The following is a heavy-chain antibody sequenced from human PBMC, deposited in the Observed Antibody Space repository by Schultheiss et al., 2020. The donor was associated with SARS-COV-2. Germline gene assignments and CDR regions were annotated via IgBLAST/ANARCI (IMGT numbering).Heavy chain of an antibody. Sequence: SETLSLTCTVSGGSISSYYWSWIRQPPGKGLEWIGYIYYSGSTYYNPSLKSRVTISVDTSKNQFSLKLSSVTAADTAVYYCARHVVAAGPSFDYWGQGTLVTVSS. CDR1: GGSISSYY. J-gene: IGHJ4*02. D-gene: IGHD6-6*01. CDR2: IYYSGST. V-gene: IGHV4-59*08. CDR3: ARHVVAAGPSFDY.